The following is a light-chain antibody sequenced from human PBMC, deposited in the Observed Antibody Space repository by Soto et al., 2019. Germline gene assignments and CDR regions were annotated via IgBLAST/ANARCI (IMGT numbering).Light chain of an antibody. V-gene: IGLV2-14*03. CDR1: HNDIGTYDY. J-gene: IGLJ1*01. Sequence: QSALTQPTSVSGSPGQSITISCTGNHNDIGTYDYVSWYQQHPGRAPRLLIHGVTTRPSGISGRFSASKYGLTASLTISGLQPEDEADYYCSSFTSNRIYVFGPGTKLTVL. CDR2: GVT. CDR3: SSFTSNRIYV.